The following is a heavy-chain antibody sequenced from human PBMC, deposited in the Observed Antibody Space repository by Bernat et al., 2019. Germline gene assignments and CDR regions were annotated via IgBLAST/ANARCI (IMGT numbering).Heavy chain of an antibody. D-gene: IGHD6-6*01. CDR3: AKDVEYSSSSFLFDN. V-gene: IGHV3-23*04. J-gene: IGHJ4*02. CDR1: GFTFSDYY. CDR2: ISGSGGST. Sequence: VQLVESGGGLVKPGGSLRLSCAASGFTFSDYYMSWVRQAPGKGLEWVSAISGSGGSTYYADSVKGRFTISRDNSKNTLYLQMNSLRAEDTAVYYCAKDVEYSSSSFLFDNWGQGTLVTVSS.